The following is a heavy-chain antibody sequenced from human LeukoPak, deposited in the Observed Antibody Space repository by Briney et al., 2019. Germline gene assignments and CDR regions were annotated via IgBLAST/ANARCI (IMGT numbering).Heavy chain of an antibody. CDR2: MQPHSGDT. D-gene: IGHD1-7*01. Sequence: ASVKVSCEASGYNFTTYDINWVRQAPGQGLEWIGWMQPHSGDTGYAQKFQGRVTMTRDTSINSVYMEVSSLRSEDTAVYYCARVPRDRNSLDSWGQGTLVTVSS. J-gene: IGHJ4*02. CDR1: GYNFTTYD. V-gene: IGHV1-8*01. CDR3: ARVPRDRNSLDS.